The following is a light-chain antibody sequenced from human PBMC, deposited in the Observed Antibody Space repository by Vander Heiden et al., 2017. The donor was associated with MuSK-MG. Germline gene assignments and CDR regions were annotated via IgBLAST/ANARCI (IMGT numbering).Light chain of an antibody. CDR1: ASDIGLSDY. V-gene: IGLV2-14*03. CDR3: SSYSASTTYV. CDR2: DVT. J-gene: IGLJ1*01. Sequence: QFALAQLASVSASLGQTFTISCSGPASDIGLSDYVSWYQQFPDKAPKLIIFDVTHRPSGVSNRFSGSKSGDTASLTISGRQAEDEADYYCSSYSASTTYVFGTGSRVTVL.